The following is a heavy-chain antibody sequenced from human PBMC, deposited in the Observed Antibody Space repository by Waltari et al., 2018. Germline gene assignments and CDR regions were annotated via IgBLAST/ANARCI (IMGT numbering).Heavy chain of an antibody. CDR2: WYRSGST. CDR3: ARVSSSWYLGDYFYYGVDV. CDR1: DYSIRSGYF. Sequence: VHLQESGPGLVKPSETLSLTCGVSDYSIRSGYFWGWIRQPPGKGLEWIGSWYRSGSTYYNPSLQSRCTISADTSKNQFSLNLTSVTAADTAVYYCARVSSSWYLGDYFYYGVDVWGQGATVTVSS. V-gene: IGHV4-38-2*01. J-gene: IGHJ6*01. D-gene: IGHD6-13*01.